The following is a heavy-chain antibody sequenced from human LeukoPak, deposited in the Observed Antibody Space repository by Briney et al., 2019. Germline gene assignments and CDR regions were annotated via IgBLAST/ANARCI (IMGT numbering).Heavy chain of an antibody. CDR3: ARVMRGYSGY. CDR1: GYTFTGYC. V-gene: IGHV1-2*06. D-gene: IGHD5-12*01. Sequence: ASVKVSCKASGYTFTGYCMHWVLQAPGQGLEWMGRINPNSGGTNYAQKFQGRVIMTRDTSISTAYMELSRLRSDDTAVYYCARVMRGYSGYWGQGTLVTVSS. J-gene: IGHJ4*02. CDR2: INPNSGGT.